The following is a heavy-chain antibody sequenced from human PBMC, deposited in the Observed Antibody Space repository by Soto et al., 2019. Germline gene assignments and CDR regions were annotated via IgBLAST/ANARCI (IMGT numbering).Heavy chain of an antibody. J-gene: IGHJ6*04. D-gene: IGHD3-3*01. CDR2: IKQDGSEK. V-gene: IGHV3-7*01. Sequence: GGSLRLSCAASGFTFSSYWMSWVRQAPGKGLEWVANIKQDGSEKYYVDSVKGRFTISRDNAKNSLYLQMNSLRAEDTAVYYCARGYYDLSYYYYGVDDWGKGTTVTVPS. CDR1: GFTFSSYW. CDR3: ARGYYDLSYYYYGVDD.